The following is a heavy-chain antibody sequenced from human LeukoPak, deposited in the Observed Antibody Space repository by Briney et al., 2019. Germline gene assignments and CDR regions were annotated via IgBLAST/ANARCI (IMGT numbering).Heavy chain of an antibody. V-gene: IGHV1-69*13. CDR2: IIPIFGTA. J-gene: IGHJ5*02. D-gene: IGHD6-13*01. CDR1: GGTFSSYA. CDR3: ARDSPYSSSWLNWFDP. Sequence: SVKVSCKASGGTFSSYAISWVRQAPGQGLEWMGGIIPIFGTANYAQKFQGRVTITADESTSTAYMELSSLRSEDTAVHYCARDSPYSSSWLNWFDPWDQGTLVTVSS.